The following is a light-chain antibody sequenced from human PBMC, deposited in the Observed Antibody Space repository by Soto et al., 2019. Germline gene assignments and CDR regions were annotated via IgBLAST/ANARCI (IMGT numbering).Light chain of an antibody. Sequence: EIVFTQSPRTLSLSPGERATLSCRASQSVSSSYLAWYQQKPGQSPRLLIYGASSRATGIPDRFSGSGSGTDFTLTISRXEPEDFAVYYCQQYGSSPETFGQGTKVDIK. CDR1: QSVSSSY. V-gene: IGKV3-20*01. CDR2: GAS. J-gene: IGKJ1*01. CDR3: QQYGSSPET.